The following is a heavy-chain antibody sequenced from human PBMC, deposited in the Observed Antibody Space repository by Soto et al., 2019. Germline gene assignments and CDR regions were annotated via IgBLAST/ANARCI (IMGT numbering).Heavy chain of an antibody. V-gene: IGHV1-69*12. D-gene: IGHD6-19*01. CDR1: GGTFSSYA. Sequence: QVQLVQSGAEVKKPGSSVKVSCKASGGTFSSYAISWVRQAPGQGLEWMGGIIPIFGTANYAQKFQGRVTITADESTSTAYMELSSLRSEGTAVYYCATVGWLVLQDAFDIGGQGTMVTVSS. CDR2: IIPIFGTA. CDR3: ATVGWLVLQDAFDI. J-gene: IGHJ3*02.